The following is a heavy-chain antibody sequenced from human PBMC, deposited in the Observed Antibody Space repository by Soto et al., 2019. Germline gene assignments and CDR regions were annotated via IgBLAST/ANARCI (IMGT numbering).Heavy chain of an antibody. CDR1: GYTFTGYG. CDR2: INAANGDT. J-gene: IGHJ5*02. Sequence: ASVQVSCKASGYTFTGYGIHWVRQAPGQRLEWMGWINAANGDTKYSPKFQGRVTITRDTSASTAYMELRSLRSEDTAVYYCVRRHVSATGIDWFDPWGQGTLVTVSS. CDR3: VRRHVSATGIDWFDP. V-gene: IGHV1-3*01. D-gene: IGHD6-13*01.